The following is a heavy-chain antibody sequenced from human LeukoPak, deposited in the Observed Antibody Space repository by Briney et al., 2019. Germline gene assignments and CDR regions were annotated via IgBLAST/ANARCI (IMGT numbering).Heavy chain of an antibody. V-gene: IGHV4-61*01. CDR3: ARDEWFGY. Sequence: SETLSLTCTVPGGSLSSGSYYWSWIRQPPGKGLEWIGYIYSSVSTKYNTSLKSRVTISVDTSKNQVSLNLSSVTATDTAVYYCARDEWFGYWGQGTLVTVSS. D-gene: IGHD3-10*01. J-gene: IGHJ4*02. CDR1: GGSLSSGSYY. CDR2: IYSSVST.